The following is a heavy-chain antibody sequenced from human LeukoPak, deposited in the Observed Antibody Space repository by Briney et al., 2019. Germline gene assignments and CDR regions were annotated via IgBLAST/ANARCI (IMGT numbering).Heavy chain of an antibody. D-gene: IGHD3-10*01. CDR3: ARAMVLGVLPY. V-gene: IGHV3-30*04. Sequence: PGGSLRLSCAASGFTFNTYALHWLRQAPGKGLEWVAVISHDGISEHYADSLKGRFSISRDNSKNTIHLQMNSLRAEDTAVYYCARAMVLGVLPYWGQGTLVTVSS. J-gene: IGHJ4*02. CDR1: GFTFNTYA. CDR2: ISHDGISE.